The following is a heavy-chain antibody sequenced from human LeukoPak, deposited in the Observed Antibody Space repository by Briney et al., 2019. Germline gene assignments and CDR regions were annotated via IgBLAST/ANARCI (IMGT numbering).Heavy chain of an antibody. D-gene: IGHD3-10*01. Sequence: SETLSLTCTVSGGSISSYYWSWIRQPPGKGLAWIGYIYNSGNTNYNPSLESRVTISVDTSSNRFSLTLHSVTAADTAVYYCARHGYASGSGYFDYWGQGTLVTVSS. J-gene: IGHJ4*02. V-gene: IGHV4-59*08. CDR2: IYNSGNT. CDR1: GGSISSYY. CDR3: ARHGYASGSGYFDY.